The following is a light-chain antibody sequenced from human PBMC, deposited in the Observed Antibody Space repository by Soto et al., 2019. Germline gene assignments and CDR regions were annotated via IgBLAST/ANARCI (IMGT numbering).Light chain of an antibody. CDR2: DAS. Sequence: DIQMPQSPSTLSASVGDRVTITFRASQSISSWLAWYQQKPGKAPKLLIYDASSLESGVPSRFSGSGSGTEFTLTISSLQPDDFATYYCQQYNSYPYTFGQGTRLEIK. J-gene: IGKJ5*01. CDR1: QSISSW. CDR3: QQYNSYPYT. V-gene: IGKV1-5*01.